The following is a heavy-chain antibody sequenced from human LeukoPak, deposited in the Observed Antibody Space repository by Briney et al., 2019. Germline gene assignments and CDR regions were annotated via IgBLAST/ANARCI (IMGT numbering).Heavy chain of an antibody. CDR1: GGSFSGYY. V-gene: IGHV4-34*01. D-gene: IGHD3-9*01. Sequence: SETLSLTCAVYGGSFSGYYWSWIRQPPGKGLEWIGEINHSGSTNYNPSLKSRVTISADTSKNQFSLKLSSVTAADTAVYYCARGSDYDILTGHAFDIWGQGTMVTVSS. J-gene: IGHJ3*02. CDR3: ARGSDYDILTGHAFDI. CDR2: INHSGST.